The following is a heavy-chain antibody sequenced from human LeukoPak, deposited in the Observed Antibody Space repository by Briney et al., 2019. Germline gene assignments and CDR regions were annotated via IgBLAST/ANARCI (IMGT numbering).Heavy chain of an antibody. CDR2: ISGSGGST. CDR3: AKDLSSGWYTFDY. D-gene: IGHD6-19*01. Sequence: GGSLRLSCAASGFTLSTYWMHWVRQGPGKGLVWVSAISGSGGSTYYADSVKGRFTISRDNSKNTLYLQMNSLRAEDTAVYYCAKDLSSGWYTFDYWGQGTLVTVSS. V-gene: IGHV3-23*01. CDR1: GFTLSTYW. J-gene: IGHJ4*02.